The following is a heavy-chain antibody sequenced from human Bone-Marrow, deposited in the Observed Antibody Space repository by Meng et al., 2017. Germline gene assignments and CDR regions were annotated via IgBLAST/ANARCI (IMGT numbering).Heavy chain of an antibody. J-gene: IGHJ4*02. CDR1: GFSVSSSY. CDR3: ARVLRGWGYFDY. Sequence: EGQRVEAGGGLSQPGGSLRLSWAASGFSVSSSYMSWVRQAPGKGPEWVSVIYSGGTTYYADSVKGRFTISRDNSRNTLYLQVNSLRAEDTAVYYCARVLRGWGYFDYWGQGTLVTVSS. D-gene: IGHD3-10*01. CDR2: IYSGGTT. V-gene: IGHV3-53*01.